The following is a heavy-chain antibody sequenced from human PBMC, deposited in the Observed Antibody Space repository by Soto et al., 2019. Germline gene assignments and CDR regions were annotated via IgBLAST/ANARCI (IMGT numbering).Heavy chain of an antibody. CDR2: ISAYNGNT. D-gene: IGHD2-15*01. CDR1: GYTFTSYG. V-gene: IGHV1-18*01. CDR3: ARVDIVVVVAANPWDYYYYYMDV. Sequence: ASVKVSCKASGYTFTSYGISWVRQAPGQGLEWMGWISAYNGNTNYAQKLQGRVTMTTDTSTSTAYMELRSLRSDDTAVYYCARVDIVVVVAANPWDYYYYYMDVWGKGTTVTVSS. J-gene: IGHJ6*03.